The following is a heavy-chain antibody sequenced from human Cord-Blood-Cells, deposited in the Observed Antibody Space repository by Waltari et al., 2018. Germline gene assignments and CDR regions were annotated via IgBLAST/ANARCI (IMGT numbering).Heavy chain of an antibody. CDR3: ARVIGSSDAFDI. D-gene: IGHD6-6*01. J-gene: IGHJ3*02. Sequence: QVQLVQSGAEVKKPGASVKVSCKASGYTFTSYDINWVRQASGQGFEWWGCMNHTSGNTGYAQKFQGRVTITRNTSISTAYMGLSSLRSEDTAVYYCARVIGSSDAFDIWGQGTMVTVSS. CDR2: MNHTSGNT. V-gene: IGHV1-8*03. CDR1: GYTFTSYD.